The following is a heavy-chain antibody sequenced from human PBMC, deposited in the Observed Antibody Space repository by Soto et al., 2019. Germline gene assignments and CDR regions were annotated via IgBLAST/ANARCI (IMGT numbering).Heavy chain of an antibody. CDR3: ARGRSDR. V-gene: IGHV3-30*04. J-gene: IGHJ5*02. Sequence: QVQLVESGGGVVQPGRSLRLSCSASGFTFSSFGMHWVRQAPGKGLEWVAAISYDGRNKYYADSVKGRFTISRDNSKNTLDLQMNSLRAEDTAVFYCARGRSDRWGQGTLVTVSS. CDR1: GFTFSSFG. CDR2: ISYDGRNK.